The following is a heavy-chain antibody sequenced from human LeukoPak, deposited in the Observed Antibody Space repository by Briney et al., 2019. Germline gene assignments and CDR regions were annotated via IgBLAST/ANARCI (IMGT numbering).Heavy chain of an antibody. V-gene: IGHV3-30*03. D-gene: IGHD5-12*01. Sequence: PGGSLRLSCAASGFTFSNYGMHWVRQAPGKGLEWVAVISYVGSKKFYADFVKGRFAICRDNSKKTLYLQMNRLRTEDTAVYYCGRDLRCDYDFVDYWGQGTLVTVSS. CDR3: GRDLRCDYDFVDY. CDR2: ISYVGSKK. J-gene: IGHJ4*02. CDR1: GFTFSNYG.